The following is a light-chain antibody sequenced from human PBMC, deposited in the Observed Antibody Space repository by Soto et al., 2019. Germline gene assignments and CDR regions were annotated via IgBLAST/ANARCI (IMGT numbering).Light chain of an antibody. CDR2: DSS. Sequence: ILLTQSPATLAVSAGERATLPCRARQSVNRNLAWYQHKPGQAPRLLISDSSNRATGIPARFSGSGSETDFILTISSLEPDDSSVYYCQQRSNWHSLTFGGGTKVDIK. CDR3: QQRSNWHSLT. J-gene: IGKJ4*01. V-gene: IGKV3D-11*02. CDR1: QSVNRN.